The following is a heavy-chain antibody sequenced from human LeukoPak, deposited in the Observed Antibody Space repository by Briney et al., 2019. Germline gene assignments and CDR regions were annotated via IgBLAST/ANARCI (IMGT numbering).Heavy chain of an antibody. V-gene: IGHV3-23*01. CDR2: ISGSGGST. Sequence: GGSLRLSCAASGFTFSSYAMSWVRQAPEKGLEWVSAISGSGGSTYYADSVKGRFTISRDNAKNSLYLQMNSLRAEDTAVYYCARARRIYYYMDVWGKGTTVTVSS. J-gene: IGHJ6*03. CDR3: ARARRIYYYMDV. CDR1: GFTFSSYA.